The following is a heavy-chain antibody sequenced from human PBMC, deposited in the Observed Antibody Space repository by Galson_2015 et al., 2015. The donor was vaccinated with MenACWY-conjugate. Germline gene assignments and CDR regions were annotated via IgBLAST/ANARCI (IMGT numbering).Heavy chain of an antibody. CDR1: GFTFSSYA. V-gene: IGHV3-23*01. CDR3: AKVKYDSSGPYYFDY. Sequence: SLRLSCAASGFTFSSYAMSWVRQAPGKGLEWVSAISGSGGSTYYADSVKGRFTISRDNSKNTLYLQMNSLRAEDTAVYYCAKVKYDSSGPYYFDYWGQGTLVTVSS. D-gene: IGHD3-22*01. CDR2: ISGSGGST. J-gene: IGHJ4*02.